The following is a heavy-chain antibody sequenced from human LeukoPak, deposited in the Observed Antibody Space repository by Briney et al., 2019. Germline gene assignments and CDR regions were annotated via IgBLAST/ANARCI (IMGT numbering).Heavy chain of an antibody. CDR2: IYYSGST. D-gene: IGHD6-19*01. V-gene: IGHV4-39*01. J-gene: IGHJ4*02. CDR1: GGSISSSSYY. CDR3: ASRSSGWYYFDY. Sequence: SETLPLTCTVSGGSISSSSYYWGWIRQPPGKGLEWIGSIYYSGSTYYNPSLKSRVTISVDTSKNQFSLKLSSVTAAGTAVYYCASRSSGWYYFDYWGQGTLVTVSS.